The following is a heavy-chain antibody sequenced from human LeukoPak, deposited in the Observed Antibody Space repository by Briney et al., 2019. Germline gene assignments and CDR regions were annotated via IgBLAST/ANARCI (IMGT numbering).Heavy chain of an antibody. D-gene: IGHD6-19*01. CDR3: AKEIPGSGWYSVDH. CDR2: INDGNT. V-gene: IGHV3-23*01. J-gene: IGHJ4*02. Sequence: PGGSLRLSCTASGFAFSNYAMTWIRQVAGKGLERVSTINDGNTFYTASVRGRFTISRDNSKNTLYLQMNNLRVEDTAVYYCAKEIPGSGWYSVDHWGQGTVVTVSS. CDR1: GFAFSNYA.